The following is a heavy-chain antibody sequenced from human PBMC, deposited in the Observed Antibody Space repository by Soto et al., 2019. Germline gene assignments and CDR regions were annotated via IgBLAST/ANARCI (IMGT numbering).Heavy chain of an antibody. D-gene: IGHD6-6*01. CDR2: ISYDGSNK. Sequence: QVQLVESGGGVVQPGRSLRLSCAASGFTFSSYAMHWVRQAPGRGLEWVAVISYDGSNKYYADSVKGRFTISRDNSKNTLYLQMNSLRAEDTAVYYCARDLRGSSSAFDIWGQGTMVTVSS. J-gene: IGHJ3*02. V-gene: IGHV3-30-3*01. CDR3: ARDLRGSSSAFDI. CDR1: GFTFSSYA.